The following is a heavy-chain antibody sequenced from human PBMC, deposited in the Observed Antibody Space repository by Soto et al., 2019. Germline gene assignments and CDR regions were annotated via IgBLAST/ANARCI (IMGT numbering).Heavy chain of an antibody. CDR3: AKERPRRTSGYVFES. V-gene: IGHV3-23*01. CDR2: VSASGLNT. Sequence: EVRLLESGGKLVQPGGSLTLSCAASGFTFSTYAMAWVRQAPGKGLEWVSGVSASGLNTDYADPVKGRFYISRDTSKTTVSLHMNSLRAEDTALYYCAKERPRRTSGYVFESWGQGTPVTVSS. CDR1: GFTFSTYA. D-gene: IGHD5-18*01. J-gene: IGHJ4*02.